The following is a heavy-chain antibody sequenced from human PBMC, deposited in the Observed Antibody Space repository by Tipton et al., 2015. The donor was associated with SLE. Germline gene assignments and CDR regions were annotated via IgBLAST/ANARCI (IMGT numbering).Heavy chain of an antibody. CDR3: ASWGPIVYYYYYMDV. CDR1: GGSFSGYY. CDR2: INHSGST. Sequence: LRLSCAVYGGSFSGYYWSWIRQPPGKGLEWIGEINHSGSTNYNPSLKSRVTISVDTSKNQFSLKLSSVTAADTAVYYCASWGPIVYYYYYMDVWGKGTTVTVSS. V-gene: IGHV4-34*01. J-gene: IGHJ6*03. D-gene: IGHD3-16*01.